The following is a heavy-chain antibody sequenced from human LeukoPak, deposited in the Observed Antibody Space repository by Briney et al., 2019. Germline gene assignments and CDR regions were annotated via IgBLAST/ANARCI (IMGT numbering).Heavy chain of an antibody. CDR3: AKGRGSYYPPDFDH. D-gene: IGHD1-26*01. CDR2: ISNDGSNK. V-gene: IGHV3-30*18. CDR1: GFTFSSYD. J-gene: IGHJ4*02. Sequence: GGSLRLSCAASGFTFSSYDMHWVRQAPGKGLEWVAVISNDGSNKDYADSVKGRFTISRDNSKNTLSLQMNSLRAEDTAVYYCAKGRGSYYPPDFDHWGQGTLVTVSS.